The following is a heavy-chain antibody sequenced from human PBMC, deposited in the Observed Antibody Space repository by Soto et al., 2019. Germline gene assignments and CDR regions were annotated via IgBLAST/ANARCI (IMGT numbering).Heavy chain of an antibody. Sequence: ASVKVSCKVSGYTLTELSMHWVRQAPGKGLEWMGGFDPEDGETIYAQKFQGRVTMTEDTSTDTAYMELSSLRSEDTAVYYCATYTIPFGGVIPGPFDYWGKGTLVTVSS. CDR2: FDPEDGET. CDR3: ATYTIPFGGVIPGPFDY. V-gene: IGHV1-24*01. J-gene: IGHJ4*02. D-gene: IGHD3-16*02. CDR1: GYTLTELS.